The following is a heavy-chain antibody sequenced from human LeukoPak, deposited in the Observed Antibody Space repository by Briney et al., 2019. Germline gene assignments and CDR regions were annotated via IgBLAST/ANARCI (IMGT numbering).Heavy chain of an antibody. D-gene: IGHD3-22*01. Sequence: GGSVKVSCKASGGTFSSYAISWVRQAPGQGLEWLGGIIPIFGTANYAQKFQGRVTITTDESTSTAYMELSSLRSEDTAVYYCASGLLLGYYDSSGYLGAADYWGQGTLVTVSS. CDR2: IIPIFGTA. J-gene: IGHJ4*02. CDR1: GGTFSSYA. V-gene: IGHV1-69*05. CDR3: ASGLLLGYYDSSGYLGAADY.